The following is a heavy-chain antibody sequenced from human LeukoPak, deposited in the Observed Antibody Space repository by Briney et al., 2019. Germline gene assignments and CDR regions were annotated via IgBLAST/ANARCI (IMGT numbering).Heavy chain of an antibody. V-gene: IGHV3-7*03. J-gene: IGHJ4*02. Sequence: GGSLRLSCAASGFTFSSYAMHWVRQAPGKGLEWVAIIKKDGSEKYYVDSMKGRFTISRDNAKNSLFLQMNSLRAEDTAIYYCTTDTWYSAGHWGQGTLVTVSS. CDR2: IKKDGSEK. CDR1: GFTFSSYA. D-gene: IGHD2-15*01. CDR3: TTDTWYSAGH.